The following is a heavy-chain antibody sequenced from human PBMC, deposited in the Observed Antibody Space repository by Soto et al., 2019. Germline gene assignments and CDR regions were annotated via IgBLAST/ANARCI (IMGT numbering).Heavy chain of an antibody. CDR3: ARVHSDFWSGSPHSYFFDY. J-gene: IGHJ4*02. CDR2: IYTSGST. Sequence: SETLSLTCTVSGGSISSYYWSWIRQPAGKGLEWIGRIYTSGSTNYNPSLKSRVTMSVDTSKNQFSLKLSSVTAEDTAVYYCARVHSDFWSGSPHSYFFDYWGQGTLVTVSS. CDR1: GGSISSYY. D-gene: IGHD3-3*01. V-gene: IGHV4-4*07.